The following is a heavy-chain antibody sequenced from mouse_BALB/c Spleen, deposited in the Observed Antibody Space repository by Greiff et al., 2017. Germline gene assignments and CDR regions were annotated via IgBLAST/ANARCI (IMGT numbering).Heavy chain of an antibody. CDR1: GFSLTGYG. CDR2: IWGDGST. V-gene: IGHV2-6-7*01. J-gene: IGHJ1*01. CDR3: ARYGSNWYFDV. D-gene: IGHD1-1*01. Sequence: QVQLKESGPGLVAPSQSLSITCTVSGFSLTGYGVNWVRQPPGKGLEWLGMIWGDGSTDYNSALKSRLRISKDNSKSQVFLKMNSLQTDDTARYYCARYGSNWYFDVWGAGTTVTVSS.